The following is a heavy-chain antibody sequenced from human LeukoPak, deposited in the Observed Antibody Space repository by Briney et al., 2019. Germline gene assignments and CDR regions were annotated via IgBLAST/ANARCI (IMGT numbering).Heavy chain of an antibody. CDR1: GFTFSSYS. CDR3: ARGSEYSSSWLDY. V-gene: IGHV3-21*01. CDR2: ISSSSSYI. Sequence: GGSLRLSCAASGFTFSSYSMNWVRQAPGKGLEWVSSISSSSSYIYYADPVKGRFTISRDNAKNSLYLQMNSLRAEDTAVYYCARGSEYSSSWLDYWGQGTLVTVSS. J-gene: IGHJ4*02. D-gene: IGHD6-13*01.